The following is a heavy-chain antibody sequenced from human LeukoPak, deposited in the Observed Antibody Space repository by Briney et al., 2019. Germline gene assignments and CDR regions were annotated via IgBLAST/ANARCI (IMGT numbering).Heavy chain of an antibody. Sequence: PSETLSLTCTVSGGSISSYYWSWIRQPPGKGLEWIGYIYYSGSTNYNPSLKSRVTISVDTSKNQFSLKLSFVTAADTAVYYCARESSGWYFDYWGQGTLVTVSS. CDR3: ARESSGWYFDY. D-gene: IGHD6-19*01. CDR2: IYYSGST. J-gene: IGHJ4*02. V-gene: IGHV4-59*01. CDR1: GGSISSYY.